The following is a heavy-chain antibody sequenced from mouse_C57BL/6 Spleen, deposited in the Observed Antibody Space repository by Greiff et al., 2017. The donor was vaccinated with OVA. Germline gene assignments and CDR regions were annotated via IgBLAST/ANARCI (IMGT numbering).Heavy chain of an antibody. CDR1: GYTFTDYN. CDR2: INPNNGGT. J-gene: IGHJ3*01. CDR3: ARRDYYGSSYEGFAY. V-gene: IGHV1-22*01. D-gene: IGHD1-1*01. Sequence: VQLQQSGPELVKPGASVKMSCKASGYTFTDYNMHWVKQSHGKSLEWIGYINPNNGGTSYNQKFKGKATLPGNKSSSTAYMELRSLTSEDSAVLYWARRDYYGSSYEGFAYWGQGTLVTVSA.